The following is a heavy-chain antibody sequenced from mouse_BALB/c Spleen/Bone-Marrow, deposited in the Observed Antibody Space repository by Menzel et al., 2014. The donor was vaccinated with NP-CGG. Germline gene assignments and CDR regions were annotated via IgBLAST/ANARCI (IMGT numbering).Heavy chain of an antibody. Sequence: EVQLQQSGPDLVKPGASVKMSCKASGYSFTGYFMNWVMQSHGKSLEWIGRINPDNGDTFYNQKFKGNATLTVDRSSNTAHMDLRSLASEDSAVYYCARSDFYFDYWGQGTTLTVSS. CDR3: ARSDFYFDY. CDR2: INPDNGDT. V-gene: IGHV1-20*02. J-gene: IGHJ2*01. CDR1: GYSFTGYF. D-gene: IGHD2-13*01.